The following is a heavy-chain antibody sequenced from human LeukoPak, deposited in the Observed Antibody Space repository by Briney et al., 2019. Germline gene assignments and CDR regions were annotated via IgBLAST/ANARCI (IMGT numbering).Heavy chain of an antibody. CDR2: IRTTAEGAKYA. D-gene: IGHD5-12*01. CDR1: GFSFTDYP. J-gene: IGHJ4*02. CDR3: AREYIGSDYFDY. V-gene: IGHV3-21*05. Sequence: PGGSLRLSCATSGFSFTDYPMNWVRQAPGKGLEWISNIRTTAEGAKYAYYADSVKGRFTISRDNAKNSLYLQMNSLRAEDTAVYYCAREYIGSDYFDYWGQGTLVTVSS.